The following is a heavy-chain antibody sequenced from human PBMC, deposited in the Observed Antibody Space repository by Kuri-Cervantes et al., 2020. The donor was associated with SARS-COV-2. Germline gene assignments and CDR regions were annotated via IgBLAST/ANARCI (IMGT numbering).Heavy chain of an antibody. J-gene: IGHJ4*02. Sequence: GESLKISCAASEFTFSSYDMTLVRQAPGMGLEWVSSISSGSDYIYYADSVKGRFTVSRDNAENSLYLQMNSLGVGDTAVYYCGRHRGYCSGGGCYSTGFSFDYWGQGALVTVSS. CDR3: GRHRGYCSGGGCYSTGFSFDY. V-gene: IGHV3-21*01. D-gene: IGHD2-15*01. CDR2: ISSGSDYI. CDR1: EFTFSSYD.